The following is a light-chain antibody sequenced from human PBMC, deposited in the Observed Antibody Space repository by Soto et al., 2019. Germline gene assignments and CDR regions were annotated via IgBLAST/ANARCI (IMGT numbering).Light chain of an antibody. J-gene: IGLJ1*01. CDR2: SNN. V-gene: IGLV1-44*01. CDR1: SSNIGSNT. CDR3: AAWDDSLNASYV. Sequence: QSVLTQPPSASGTPGQRVTISCSGGSSNIGSNTVNWYQQLPGTAPKLLIYSNNQRPSGVPDRFSGSKSGTSASLAISGLQSEDEADYYCAAWDDSLNASYVFGTGTKLTVL.